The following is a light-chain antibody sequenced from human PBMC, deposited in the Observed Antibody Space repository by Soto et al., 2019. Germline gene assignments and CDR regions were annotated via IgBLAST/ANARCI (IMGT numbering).Light chain of an antibody. CDR3: SSYTTISTYV. V-gene: IGLV2-14*03. CDR1: SSDVGGYNY. J-gene: IGLJ1*01. Sequence: QSALTQPASVSGSPGQSITISCTGTSSDVGGYNYVSWYQQHPGNAPKLMIYDVRNRPAGVSNRFSGSKSVNTASLTISGLQAEDAADYYCSSYTTISTYVFGTGTKLTVL. CDR2: DVR.